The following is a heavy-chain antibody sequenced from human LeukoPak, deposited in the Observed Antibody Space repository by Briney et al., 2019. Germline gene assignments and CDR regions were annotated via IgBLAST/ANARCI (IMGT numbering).Heavy chain of an antibody. J-gene: IGHJ5*02. CDR2: INPNSGGT. Sequence: ASVKVSCKVSGYTLTELSMHWVRQAPGQGLEWMGWINPNSGGTNYAQKFQGRVTMTRDTSISTAYMELSRLRSDDTAVYYCARKVDAYSSSWYIVVGPELWFDPWGQGTLVTVSS. D-gene: IGHD6-13*01. V-gene: IGHV1-2*02. CDR1: GYTLTELS. CDR3: ARKVDAYSSSWYIVVGPELWFDP.